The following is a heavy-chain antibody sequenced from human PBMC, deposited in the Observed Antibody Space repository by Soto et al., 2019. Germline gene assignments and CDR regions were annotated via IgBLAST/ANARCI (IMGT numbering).Heavy chain of an antibody. CDR2: IYYSGST. CDR3: ARDLRLDSSWYSRWFDP. D-gene: IGHD6-13*01. CDR1: GGSVSSGSYY. V-gene: IGHV4-61*01. Sequence: PSETLSLSCTVSGGSVSSGSYYWSWIRQTPGKGLEWIGYIYYSGSTNYNPSLKSRVTISVDTSKNQFSLKLSSVTAADTAVYYCARDLRLDSSWYSRWFDPWGQGTLVTVSS. J-gene: IGHJ5*02.